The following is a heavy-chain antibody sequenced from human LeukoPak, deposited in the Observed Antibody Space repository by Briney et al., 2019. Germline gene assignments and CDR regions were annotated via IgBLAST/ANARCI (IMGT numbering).Heavy chain of an antibody. CDR2: IYYSGST. CDR1: GGSISSYY. D-gene: IGHD4-17*01. Sequence: SETLSLTCTVSGGSISSYYWSWIRQPPGKGLEWIGYIYYSGSTNYNPPLESRVTISVDTSKNQFSLKLNSVTAADTAVYYCARGASTVTGYFDYWGQGTLVTVSS. CDR3: ARGASTVTGYFDY. J-gene: IGHJ4*02. V-gene: IGHV4-59*12.